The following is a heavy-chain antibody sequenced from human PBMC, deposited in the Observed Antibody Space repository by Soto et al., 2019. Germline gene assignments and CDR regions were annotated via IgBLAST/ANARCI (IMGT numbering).Heavy chain of an antibody. CDR1: GGSVSSGSYY. D-gene: IGHD6-13*01. J-gene: IGHJ6*02. Sequence: PSETLSLTCTVSGGSVSSGSYYWSWIRQPPGKGLEWIGYIYYSGSTNYNPSLKSRVTISVDTSKNQFSLKLISVTAADTAVYYCARDATEYSSSWTYYYYYYGMDVWGQGTTVTVSS. V-gene: IGHV4-61*01. CDR2: IYYSGST. CDR3: ARDATEYSSSWTYYYYYYGMDV.